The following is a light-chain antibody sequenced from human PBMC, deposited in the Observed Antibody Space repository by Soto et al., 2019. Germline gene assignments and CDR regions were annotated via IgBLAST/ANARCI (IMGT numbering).Light chain of an antibody. CDR1: SSGVGGYNY. CDR3: SSYTSSSTPYV. CDR2: DVS. V-gene: IGLV2-14*01. Sequence: QSVLTQPASVSGSPGQSITICCTGTSSGVGGYNYVSWYQQHPGKAPKLMIYDVSNRPSGVSNRFSGSKSGNTASLTISGLQAEDEADYYCSSYTSSSTPYVFGTGTKVTVL. J-gene: IGLJ1*01.